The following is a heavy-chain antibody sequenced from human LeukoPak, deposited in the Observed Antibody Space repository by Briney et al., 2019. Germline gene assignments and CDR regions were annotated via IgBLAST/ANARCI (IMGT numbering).Heavy chain of an antibody. D-gene: IGHD6-13*01. CDR1: GGTFSSYA. V-gene: IGHV1-69*05. Sequence: SVKVSCKASGGTFSSYAISWVRQAPGQGLEWMGRIIPIFGTANYAQKFRGRVTITTDESTSTAYMELSSLRSEDTAVYYCATRELVQYYYYLDVWGKGTTVTVSS. CDR2: IIPIFGTA. J-gene: IGHJ6*03. CDR3: ATRELVQYYYYLDV.